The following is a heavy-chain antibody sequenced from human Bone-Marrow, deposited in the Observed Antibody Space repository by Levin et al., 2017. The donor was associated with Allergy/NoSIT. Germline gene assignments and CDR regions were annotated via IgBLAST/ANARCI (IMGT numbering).Heavy chain of an antibody. CDR1: GFTFSNYW. J-gene: IGHJ3*01. V-gene: IGHV3-7*04. Sequence: TGGSLRLSCEVSGFTFSNYWMTWVRQAPGKGLEWVANIKEDGSETYYADSVKGRFTVSRDNVRKSLHLQMHSLRVEDSGRYYCARARIIMTRGDSFSAWGQGTLVSVS. CDR3: ARARIIMTRGDSFSA. CDR2: IKEDGSET. D-gene: IGHD3-16*01.